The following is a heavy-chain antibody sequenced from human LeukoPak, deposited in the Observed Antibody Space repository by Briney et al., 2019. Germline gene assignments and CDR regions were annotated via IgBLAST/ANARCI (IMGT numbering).Heavy chain of an antibody. V-gene: IGHV1-18*01. CDR1: GYTFPSYG. Sequence: ASVKVSCKASGYTFPSYGISWVRQAPGQGLEWMGWISAYNGNTNYAQKLQVRVTMTTYTSTSTAYMELRSLRSDDTAVYYCARDFRYFSSPGYWGQGTLVTVSS. CDR2: ISAYNGNT. D-gene: IGHD2-2*01. CDR3: ARDFRYFSSPGY. J-gene: IGHJ4*02.